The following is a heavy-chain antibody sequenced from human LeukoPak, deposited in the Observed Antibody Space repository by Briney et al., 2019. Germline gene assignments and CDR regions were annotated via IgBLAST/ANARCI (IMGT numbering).Heavy chain of an antibody. J-gene: IGHJ4*02. CDR3: AKEGTGYCSSTSCQGWRYFDY. Sequence: GGSLRLSCAASGFTFDDYAMHWVRQAPGKGLEWVSGISWNSGSIGYADSVKGRFTISRDNAKNSLYLQMNSLRAEDTALYYCAKEGTGYCSSTSCQGWRYFDYWGQGTLVTVSS. CDR2: ISWNSGSI. D-gene: IGHD2-2*01. CDR1: GFTFDDYA. V-gene: IGHV3-9*01.